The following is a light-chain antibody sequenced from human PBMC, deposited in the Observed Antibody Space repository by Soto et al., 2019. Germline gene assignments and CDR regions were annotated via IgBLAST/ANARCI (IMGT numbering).Light chain of an antibody. CDR3: AAWDDGLRV. CDR1: SSNIGSNY. Sequence: QAVVTQPPSASGTPGQRVTISCSGSSSNIGSNYVYWYQQLPGTAPKLLIYRNNQRPSGVPDRFSGSKSGTSASLAISGLRSEDEADYYCAAWDDGLRVFGGGTKLTVL. V-gene: IGLV1-47*01. J-gene: IGLJ2*01. CDR2: RNN.